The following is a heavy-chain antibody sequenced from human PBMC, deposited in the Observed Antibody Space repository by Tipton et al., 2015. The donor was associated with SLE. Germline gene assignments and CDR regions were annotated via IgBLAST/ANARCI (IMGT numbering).Heavy chain of an antibody. J-gene: IGHJ4*02. V-gene: IGHV6-1*01. CDR1: GDEVSSNSAA. D-gene: IGHD6-19*01. CDR3: ARTHPSANYFDS. Sequence: GLVKPSQTLSLTCVISGDEVSSNSAAWNWIRQSPSRGLEWLGRTYYRHGSKWYSDFADSVKGRVSFNADTSKNQFSLHLNSVTPEDTAVYYCARTHPSANYFDSWGQGTLVTVSS. CDR2: TYYRHGSKWYS.